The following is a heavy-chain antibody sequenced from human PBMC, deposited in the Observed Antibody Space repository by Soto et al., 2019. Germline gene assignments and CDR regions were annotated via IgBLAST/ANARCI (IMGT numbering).Heavy chain of an antibody. D-gene: IGHD3-3*01. Sequence: QVLLQESGPGLVKSSQTLSLTCTVPGGSISSGDYSWSWVRQSPGKGLEWIGHIYNSGITYYNPSRKSRVVIYIDTARNQFSLRLNSLTAADRAAYFCARGVTVFGLVSRFWFDPWGQGTVVTVSS. CDR3: ARGVTVFGLVSRFWFDP. J-gene: IGHJ5*02. CDR2: IYNSGIT. CDR1: GGSISSGDYS. V-gene: IGHV4-30-4*01.